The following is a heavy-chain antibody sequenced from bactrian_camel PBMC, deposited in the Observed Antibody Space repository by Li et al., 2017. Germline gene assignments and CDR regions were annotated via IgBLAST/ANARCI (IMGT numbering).Heavy chain of an antibody. CDR3: TTTAEYGGSYLRLRPWNF. Sequence: HVQLVESGGGLVQPGGSLRLSCAASGFTFSIYSMHWVRQAPGKGLEWVSSMKGDGCNTYYRDSVKGRFTISRDNAKNTVYLQMNSLKSEDTALYYCTTTAEYGGSYLRLRPWNFWGQGTQVTVS. J-gene: IGHJ4*01. CDR2: MKGDGCNT. D-gene: IGHD2*01. CDR1: GFTFSIYS. V-gene: IGHV3S6*01.